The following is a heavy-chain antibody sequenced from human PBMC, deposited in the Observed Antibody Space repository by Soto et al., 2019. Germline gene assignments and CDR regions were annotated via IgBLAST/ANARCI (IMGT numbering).Heavy chain of an antibody. CDR3: ARLVDTAMVPYYYGMDV. CDR1: GGSIGSYY. J-gene: IGHJ6*02. Sequence: AETLSFTCTVSGGSIGSYYWSWIRQPPGKGLEWIGYIYYSGSTNYNPSLKSRVTISVDTSKNQFSLKLSSVTAADTAVYYCARLVDTAMVPYYYGMDVWGQGTTVTVSS. V-gene: IGHV4-59*08. D-gene: IGHD5-18*01. CDR2: IYYSGST.